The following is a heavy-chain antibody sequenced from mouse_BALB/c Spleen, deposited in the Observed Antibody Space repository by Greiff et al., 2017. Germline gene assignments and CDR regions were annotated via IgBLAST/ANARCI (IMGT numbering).Heavy chain of an antibody. V-gene: IGHV14-3*02. CDR2: IDPANGNT. Sequence: VQLQQSGAELVKPGASVKLSCTASGFNIKDTYMHWVKQRPEQGLEWIGRIDPANGNTKYDPKFQGKATITADTSSNTAYLQLSSLTSEDTAVYYCARDPLRSYAMDYWGQGTSVTVSS. CDR3: ARDPLRSYAMDY. D-gene: IGHD1-1*01. CDR1: GFNIKDTY. J-gene: IGHJ4*01.